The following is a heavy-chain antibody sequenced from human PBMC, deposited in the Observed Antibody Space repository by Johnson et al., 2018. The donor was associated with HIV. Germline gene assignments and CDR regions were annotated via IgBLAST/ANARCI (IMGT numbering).Heavy chain of an antibody. Sequence: QVQLVESGGGVVQPGGSLRLSCAASGFTFSSYGMHWVRQAPGKGLEWVGRTRNTYYANSVKGRFTIFRDNSKNTLYLQMGSLRAEDMAVYYCARASGEWDAFDIWGQGTVVTVSS. J-gene: IGHJ3*02. CDR1: GFTFSSYG. D-gene: IGHD3-10*01. CDR3: ARASGEWDAFDI. CDR2: GRTRNT. V-gene: IGHV3-NL1*01.